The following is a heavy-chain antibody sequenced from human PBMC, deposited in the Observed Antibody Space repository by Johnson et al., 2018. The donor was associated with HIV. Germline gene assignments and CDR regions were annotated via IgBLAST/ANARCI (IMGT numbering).Heavy chain of an antibody. J-gene: IGHJ3*02. CDR1: GFSFNDYA. V-gene: IGHV3-43D*03. Sequence: VQLVESGGAVVQPGGSLRLSCAASGFSFNDYAMHWVRQVSGNGLEWVSLIRWDAAMTRYADSVKGRFTVSRDSAKNSLYLQMNSLRAEDTALYYCARVAQSIAARPEAFDIWGQGTMVTVSS. CDR2: IRWDAAMT. CDR3: ARVAQSIAARPEAFDI. D-gene: IGHD6-6*01.